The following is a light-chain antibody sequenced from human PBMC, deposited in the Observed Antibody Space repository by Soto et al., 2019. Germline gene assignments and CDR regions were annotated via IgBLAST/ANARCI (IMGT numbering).Light chain of an antibody. CDR2: DVS. V-gene: IGLV2-14*01. J-gene: IGLJ7*01. CDR1: SSDVGGYNY. CDR3: SSYTSSSTWV. Sequence: QSVLTQPASVSVSPGQSIAISCTGTSSDVGGYNYVSWYQQHPGKTPNLMIYDVSNRPSGVSTRFSGSKSGNTASLPISGLEAEDEADYYCSSYTSSSTWVFGGGTQLTVL.